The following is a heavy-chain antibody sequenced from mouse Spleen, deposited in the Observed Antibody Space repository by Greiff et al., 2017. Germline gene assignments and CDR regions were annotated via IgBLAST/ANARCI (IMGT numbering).Heavy chain of an antibody. V-gene: IGHV2-2*02. Sequence: VMLVESGPGLVQPSQSLSITCTVSGFSLTSYGVHWVRQSPGKGLAWLGVIWSGGSTDYNAAFISRLSISKDNSKSQVFFKMNSLQANDTAIYYCARTPSTIRRYFDVWGAGTTVTVSS. CDR3: ARTPSTIRRYFDV. CDR2: IWSGGST. J-gene: IGHJ1*01. D-gene: IGHD1-1*01. CDR1: GFSLTSYG.